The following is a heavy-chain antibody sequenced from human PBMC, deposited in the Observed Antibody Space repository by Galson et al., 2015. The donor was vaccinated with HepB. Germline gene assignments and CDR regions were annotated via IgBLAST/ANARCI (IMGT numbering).Heavy chain of an antibody. V-gene: IGHV3-33*06. J-gene: IGHJ6*02. CDR1: GFTFSSYG. CDR3: AKCVLDHYDFWSGHSYGMDV. CDR2: IWYDGSNK. Sequence: SLRLSCAASGFTFSSYGMHWVRQAPGKGLEWVAVIWYDGSNKYYADSVKGRFTISRDNSKNTLYLQMNSLRAEDTAVYYCAKCVLDHYDFWSGHSYGMDVWGQGATVTVSS. D-gene: IGHD3-3*01.